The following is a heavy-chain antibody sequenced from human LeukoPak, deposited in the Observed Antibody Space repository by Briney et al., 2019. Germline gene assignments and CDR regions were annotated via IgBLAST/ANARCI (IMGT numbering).Heavy chain of an antibody. D-gene: IGHD3-10*01. CDR2: IYYSGST. Sequence: PSETLSLTCTVSGGSISSYYWGWIRQPPGKGLEWIGSIYYSGSTYYNPSLKSRVTISVDTSKNQFSLKLSSVTAADTAVYYCARSWVDYYGSGSKYFDYWGQGTLVTVSS. CDR1: GGSISSYY. V-gene: IGHV4-39*01. CDR3: ARSWVDYYGSGSKYFDY. J-gene: IGHJ4*02.